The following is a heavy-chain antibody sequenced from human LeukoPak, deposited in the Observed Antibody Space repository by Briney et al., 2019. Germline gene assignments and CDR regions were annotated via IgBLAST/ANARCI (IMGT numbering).Heavy chain of an antibody. J-gene: IGHJ4*02. CDR3: ARGGRDYGGTKSDY. V-gene: IGHV6-1*01. CDR1: GDSVSSNSAP. D-gene: IGHD4-23*01. Sequence: SQTLSLTCAISGDSVSSNSAPWNWIRQSPSRGLEWLGRTYYRSKWYNDYAVSVKSRITINPDTSKNQFSLQLNSVTPEDTAVYYCARGGRDYGGTKSDYWGQGTLVTVSS. CDR2: TYYRSKWYN.